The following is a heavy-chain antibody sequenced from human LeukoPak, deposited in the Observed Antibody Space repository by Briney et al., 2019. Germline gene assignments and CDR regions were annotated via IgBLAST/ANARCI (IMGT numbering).Heavy chain of an antibody. D-gene: IGHD1-26*01. V-gene: IGHV4-39*01. J-gene: IGHJ4*02. CDR2: IYYSGST. CDR3: ALAKWELLYRD. Sequence: SETLSLTCTVSGVSISSSSYCWGWIRQPPGKGLEWIGSIYYSGSTYYNPSLKSRVTISVDTSKNQFSLKLSSVTAADTAVYYCALAKWELLYRDWGQGTLVTVSS. CDR1: GVSISSSSYC.